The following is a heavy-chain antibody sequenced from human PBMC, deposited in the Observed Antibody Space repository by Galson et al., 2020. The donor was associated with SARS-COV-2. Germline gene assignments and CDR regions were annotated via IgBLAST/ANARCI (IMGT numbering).Heavy chain of an antibody. D-gene: IGHD6-13*01. CDR3: ARSIASDGP. CDR1: GFTFDDYG. CDR2: INWNGGRI. Sequence: GGSLRLSCAASGFTFDDYGMSWVRQAPGKGLEWDSGINWNGGRIGYAESVKGRFTISRDNTKNSLYLQMNSLRADDTALYYCARSIASDGPWGQGTLVTVSS. V-gene: IGHV3-20*04. J-gene: IGHJ5*02.